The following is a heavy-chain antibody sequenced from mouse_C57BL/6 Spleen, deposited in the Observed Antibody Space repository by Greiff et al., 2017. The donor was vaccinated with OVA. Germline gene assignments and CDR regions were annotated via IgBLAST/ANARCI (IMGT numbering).Heavy chain of an antibody. Sequence: QVQLQQPGAELVKPGASVKLSCKASGYTFPSYWMHWVKQRPGRGLEWIGRIDPNSGGTKYNEKFKSKATLTVDKPSSTAYMQLSSLTSEYSAVDYCARHYDGYLYYFDYWGQGTTLTVSS. CDR2: IDPNSGGT. V-gene: IGHV1-72*01. D-gene: IGHD2-3*01. J-gene: IGHJ2*01. CDR3: ARHYDGYLYYFDY. CDR1: GYTFPSYW.